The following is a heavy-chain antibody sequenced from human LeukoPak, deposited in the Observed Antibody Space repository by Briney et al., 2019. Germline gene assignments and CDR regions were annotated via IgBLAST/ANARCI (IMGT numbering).Heavy chain of an antibody. D-gene: IGHD6-13*01. Sequence: GGSLRLSCAASGFTFSTYSMNWVRQAPGKGLEWISYISTSSNTIYYADSVKGRFTISRDNVKNSLYLQMNSLRDEDTAVYYCARDMFTNTWYVLDYWGQGTLVTVSS. CDR1: GFTFSTYS. J-gene: IGHJ4*02. CDR3: ARDMFTNTWYVLDY. CDR2: ISTSSNTI. V-gene: IGHV3-48*02.